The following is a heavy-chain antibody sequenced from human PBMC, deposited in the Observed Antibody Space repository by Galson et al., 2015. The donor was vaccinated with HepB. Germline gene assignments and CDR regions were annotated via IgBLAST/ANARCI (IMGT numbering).Heavy chain of an antibody. D-gene: IGHD2-2*01. Sequence: SVKVSCKVSGYTLTELSMHWVRQAPGKGLEWMGGSDPEDGETIYAQKFQGRVTMTEDTSTDTAYMELSSLRSEDTAVYYCATEGYCSSTSCSPFDYWGQGTLVTVSS. CDR1: GYTLTELS. CDR2: SDPEDGET. V-gene: IGHV1-24*01. CDR3: ATEGYCSSTSCSPFDY. J-gene: IGHJ4*02.